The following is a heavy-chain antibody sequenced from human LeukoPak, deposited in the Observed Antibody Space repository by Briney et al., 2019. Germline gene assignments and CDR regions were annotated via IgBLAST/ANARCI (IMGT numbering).Heavy chain of an antibody. D-gene: IGHD3-3*01. CDR3: AKMPQVAIFSVPNFDY. CDR1: GASISSYY. Sequence: ETLSLTCTVSGASISSYYWSWIRQSPGKGLEWVSAISGSGGSTYYADSVKGRFTISRDNSKNTLFLQMNSLRAEDTAVYYCAKMPQVAIFSVPNFDYWGQGTLVTVSS. CDR2: ISGSGGST. V-gene: IGHV3-23*01. J-gene: IGHJ4*02.